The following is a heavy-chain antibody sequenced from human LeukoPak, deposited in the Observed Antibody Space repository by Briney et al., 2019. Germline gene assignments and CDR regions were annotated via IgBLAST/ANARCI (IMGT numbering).Heavy chain of an antibody. D-gene: IGHD3-9*01. CDR3: ARDFAGYYFDY. CDR2: IDPNSGGT. Sequence: ASVKVSCKASGYTFTCYYMHWVRQAPGQGREWMGRIDPNSGGTIYAQKFQGRVTMTRDTSISTGYMELSRLRSDDTAIYYCARDFAGYYFDYWGQGTLVTVSS. V-gene: IGHV1-2*06. J-gene: IGHJ4*02. CDR1: GYTFTCYY.